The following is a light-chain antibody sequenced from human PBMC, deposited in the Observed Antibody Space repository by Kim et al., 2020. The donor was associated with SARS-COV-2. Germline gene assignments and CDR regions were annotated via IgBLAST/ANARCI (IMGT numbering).Light chain of an antibody. V-gene: IGKV1-5*03. Sequence: DIQMTQSPSTLSASVGDSVTMTCRASQTISSRMAWYQQKPGNVPTLLIYEASTLESGVPSRFSGSRSGTEFTLTISSLQPDDFATYYCQQYNDYSATFGQGTKLEI. CDR3: QQYNDYSAT. CDR1: QTISSR. CDR2: EAS. J-gene: IGKJ2*01.